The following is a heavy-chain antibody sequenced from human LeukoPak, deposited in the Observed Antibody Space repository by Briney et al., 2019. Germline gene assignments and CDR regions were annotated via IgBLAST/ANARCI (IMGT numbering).Heavy chain of an antibody. V-gene: IGHV3-74*01. CDR3: AREVSGSSFFDY. Sequence: GGSLRLSRAASGFTFSRYWMHWVRQAPGKGLVWVSRINSDGSSTSYADSVKGRSTISRDNAKDTLYLQMNSLRAEDTAVYYCAREVSGSSFFDYWGQGTLVTVSS. CDR2: INSDGSST. D-gene: IGHD1-26*01. J-gene: IGHJ4*02. CDR1: GFTFSRYW.